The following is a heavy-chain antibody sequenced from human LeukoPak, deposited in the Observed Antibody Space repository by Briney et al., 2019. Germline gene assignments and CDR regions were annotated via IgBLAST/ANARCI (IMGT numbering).Heavy chain of an antibody. CDR2: INPNSGGT. V-gene: IGHV1-2*02. J-gene: IGHJ3*02. CDR3: ARAHIVVVKAFDI. CDR1: GYTFTGYY. D-gene: IGHD2-21*01. Sequence: ASVKVSCKASGYTFTGYYMHWVRQAPGQGLEWMGWINPNSGGTNYAQKFQGRVTMTRDTSISTAYMELSRLRSDDTAVYYCARAHIVVVKAFDIWGQGTMVTVSS.